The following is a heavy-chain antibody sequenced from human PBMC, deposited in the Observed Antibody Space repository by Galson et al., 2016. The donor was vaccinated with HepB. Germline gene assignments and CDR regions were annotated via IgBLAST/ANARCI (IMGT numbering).Heavy chain of an antibody. CDR1: GFTFSSYG. Sequence: SLRLSCAGSGFTFSSYGTHWVRQAPGKGLEWVAAIQFDGSKKYYGDSVKGRFTISRDDSKNTVYLQMSSLRAEDTAIYFCARDLSYGSNWFDPRGQGTLVTVSS. D-gene: IGHD3-16*02. V-gene: IGHV3-33*01. CDR2: IQFDGSKK. J-gene: IGHJ5*02. CDR3: ARDLSYGSNWFDP.